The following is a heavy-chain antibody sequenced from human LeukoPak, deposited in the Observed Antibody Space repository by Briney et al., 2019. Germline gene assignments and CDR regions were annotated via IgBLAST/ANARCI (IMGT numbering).Heavy chain of an antibody. V-gene: IGHV1-2*02. Sequence: GASVKVSCKASGYTFTGYYMHWVRQAPGQGLEWMGWISPNSGGTNYAQKFQGRVTMTRDTSISTAYMELSRLRSDDTAVYYCARVSHSSSSEVGRINWFDPWGQGTLVTVSS. D-gene: IGHD6-6*01. CDR3: ARVSHSSSSEVGRINWFDP. CDR1: GYTFTGYY. J-gene: IGHJ5*02. CDR2: ISPNSGGT.